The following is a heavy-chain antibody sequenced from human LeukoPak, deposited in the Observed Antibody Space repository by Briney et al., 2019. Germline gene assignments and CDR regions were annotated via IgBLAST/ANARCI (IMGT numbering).Heavy chain of an antibody. Sequence: PSETLCLTCAVYGGSFSGYYWTWIRQPPGKGLEWIGDIYYSGSTNYNPSLKSRVTISVDTSKNQFSLKLTSVTAADTAVYFCVRANHFDYWGQGTLVTVSS. J-gene: IGHJ4*02. CDR2: IYYSGST. CDR1: GGSFSGYY. CDR3: VRANHFDY. V-gene: IGHV4-59*01.